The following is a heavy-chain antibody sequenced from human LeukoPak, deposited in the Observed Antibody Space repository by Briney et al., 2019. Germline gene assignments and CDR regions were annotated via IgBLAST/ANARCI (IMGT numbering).Heavy chain of an antibody. CDR2: IYYSGST. D-gene: IGHD2-2*01. V-gene: IGHV4-30-4*01. J-gene: IGHJ6*02. Sequence: SETLSLTCTVSGGSISSGDYYWSWIRQPPGKGLEWIGYIYYSGSTYYNPSLKSRFTISVDTSKNQFSLKLSSVTAADTAVYYCASTHCASPSCYSYYYSGLDVWGQGTTVIVSS. CDR1: GGSISSGDYY. CDR3: ASTHCASPSCYSYYYSGLDV.